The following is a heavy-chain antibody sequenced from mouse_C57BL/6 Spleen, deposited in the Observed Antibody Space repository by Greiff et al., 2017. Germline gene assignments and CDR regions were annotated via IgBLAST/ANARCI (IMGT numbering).Heavy chain of an antibody. Sequence: VQPQQSGPELVKPGASVKIPCKASGYTFTDYNMDWVKQSHGKSLEWIGDINPNNGGTIYNQKFKGKATLTVDKSSSTAYMELRSLTSEDTAVYYCARDPYGNDAMDYWGQGTSVTVSS. CDR1: GYTFTDYN. J-gene: IGHJ4*01. CDR3: ARDPYGNDAMDY. D-gene: IGHD2-1*01. V-gene: IGHV1-18*01. CDR2: INPNNGGT.